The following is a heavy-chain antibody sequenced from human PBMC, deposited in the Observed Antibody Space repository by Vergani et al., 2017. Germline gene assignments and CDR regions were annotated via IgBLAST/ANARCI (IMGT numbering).Heavy chain of an antibody. D-gene: IGHD3-3*01. Sequence: EVQLVESGGGLVQPGRSLRLSCAASGFTFDDYAMHWVRPAPGKGLEWVSGISWNSGSIGYADSVKGRFTISRDNAKNTLYLQMNSLRAEDTALYYCTTDGVITIFGVVIDAFDIWGQGTMVTVSS. V-gene: IGHV3-9*01. CDR3: TTDGVITIFGVVIDAFDI. J-gene: IGHJ3*02. CDR1: GFTFDDYA. CDR2: ISWNSGSI.